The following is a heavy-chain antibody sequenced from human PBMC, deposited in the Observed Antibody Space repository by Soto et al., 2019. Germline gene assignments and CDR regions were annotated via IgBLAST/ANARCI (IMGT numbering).Heavy chain of an antibody. CDR2: ISYDGSNK. D-gene: IGHD3-9*01. V-gene: IGHV3-30*18. CDR1: GFTFSSYG. CDR3: AKDPSTLDWLLLGPPAY. J-gene: IGHJ4*02. Sequence: GGSLRLSCAASGFTFSSYGMHWVRQAPGKGLEWVAVISYDGSNKYYADSVKGRFTISRDNSKNTLYLQMNSLRAEDTAVYYCAKDPSTLDWLLLGPPAYWGQGTLVTV.